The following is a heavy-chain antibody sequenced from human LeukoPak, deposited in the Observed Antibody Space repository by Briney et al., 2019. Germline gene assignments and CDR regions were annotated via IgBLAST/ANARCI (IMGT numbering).Heavy chain of an antibody. J-gene: IGHJ5*02. V-gene: IGHV4-59*01. CDR2: IYYSGST. CDR1: GGSISSYY. Sequence: KPSETLSLTCTVSGGSISSYYWSWIRQPPGKGLEWIGYIYYSGSTNYNPSLKSRVTISVDTSKNQFSLKLSSVTAADTAVYYCAREWSYGSGWYGAFPLNWFDPWGQGTLVTVSS. CDR3: AREWSYGSGWYGAFPLNWFDP. D-gene: IGHD6-19*01.